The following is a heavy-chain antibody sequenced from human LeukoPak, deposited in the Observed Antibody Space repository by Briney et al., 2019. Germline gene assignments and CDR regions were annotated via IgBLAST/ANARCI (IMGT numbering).Heavy chain of an antibody. CDR2: INPNSGGT. CDR3: ARDGDYYDSSGYYFDY. Sequence: ASVKVSCKASGYTFTGYYMHWVRQAPGQGLEWMGWINPNSGGTNYARKFQGRVTMTRDTSISTAYMELSRLRSDDTAVYYCARDGDYYDSSGYYFDYWGQGTLVTVSS. CDR1: GYTFTGYY. D-gene: IGHD3-22*01. V-gene: IGHV1-2*02. J-gene: IGHJ4*02.